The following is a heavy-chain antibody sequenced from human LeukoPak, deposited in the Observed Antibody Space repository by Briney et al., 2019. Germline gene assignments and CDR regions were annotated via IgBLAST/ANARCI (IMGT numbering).Heavy chain of an antibody. CDR3: ARHAFYYDSSGNHNCFDY. J-gene: IGHJ4*02. CDR2: IYYRAPT. V-gene: IGHV4-39*01. D-gene: IGHD3-22*01. CDR1: GRYIRSSSYY. Sequence: SETLSLTCTVSGRYIRSSSYYWGWFRQPPGKGLERIGSIYYRAPTYDNPSLNSRVTTAVDTSRNQSSLKLSSVTAADTAVYYCARHAFYYDSSGNHNCFDYWGQGTLVTVSS.